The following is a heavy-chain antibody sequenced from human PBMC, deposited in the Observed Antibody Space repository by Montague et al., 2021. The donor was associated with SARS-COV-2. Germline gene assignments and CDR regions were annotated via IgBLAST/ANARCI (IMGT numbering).Heavy chain of an antibody. D-gene: IGHD3-10*01. CDR1: GGSISSSSYY. Sequence: SETLSLTCTVSGGSISSSSYYWGWIRQPPGKGLEWIGYIYYSGSTYYNPSLKSRVTISVDTSKNQFSLRLSSVTAADTAVYYCASERIDGSGSYDDAFRLVGYWGQGTLVTVSS. CDR2: IYYSGST. J-gene: IGHJ4*02. CDR3: ASERIDGSGSYDDAFRLVGY. V-gene: IGHV4-39*01.